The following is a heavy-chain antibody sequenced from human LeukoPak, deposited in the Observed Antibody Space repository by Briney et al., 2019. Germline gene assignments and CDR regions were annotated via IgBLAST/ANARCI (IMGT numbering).Heavy chain of an antibody. Sequence: SETLSLTCAVSGGSISSSNWWSWVRQPPGKGLEWIGEIYHSGSTNYNPSLKSRVTISVDKSKNQFSLKLSSVTAADTAVYYCARDRGGIAAAGIDYWGQGTLATVSS. CDR1: GGSISSSNW. J-gene: IGHJ4*02. CDR2: IYHSGST. CDR3: ARDRGGIAAAGIDY. V-gene: IGHV4-4*02. D-gene: IGHD6-13*01.